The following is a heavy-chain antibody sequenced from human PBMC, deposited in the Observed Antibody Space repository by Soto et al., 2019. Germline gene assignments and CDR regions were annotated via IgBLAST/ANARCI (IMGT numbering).Heavy chain of an antibody. CDR1: GGSISSSNW. Sequence: SETLSLTCAVSGGSISSSNWWSWVRQPPGKGLEWIGEIYHSGSTNYNPSLKSRVTISVDKSKNQFSLKLSSVTAADTAVYYCASSYYDSSPYYYYGMDVWGQGTTVTVSS. D-gene: IGHD3-22*01. CDR2: IYHSGST. CDR3: ASSYYDSSPYYYYGMDV. J-gene: IGHJ6*02. V-gene: IGHV4-4*02.